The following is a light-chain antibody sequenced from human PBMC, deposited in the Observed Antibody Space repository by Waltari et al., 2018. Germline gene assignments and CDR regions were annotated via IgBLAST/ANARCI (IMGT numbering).Light chain of an antibody. J-gene: IGKJ4*01. CDR3: QQYYSIPLT. CDR1: QSVLYSSNNKNY. V-gene: IGKV4-1*01. Sequence: DIVMTQSPDSLAVSLGERRTINCKTSQSVLYSSNNKNYLAWYQQKPGQPPKLLIYWASTRESGVPDRFSGSGSGTHFTLTITSLQAEDVAVYYCQQYYSIPLTFGGGTRMEIK. CDR2: WAS.